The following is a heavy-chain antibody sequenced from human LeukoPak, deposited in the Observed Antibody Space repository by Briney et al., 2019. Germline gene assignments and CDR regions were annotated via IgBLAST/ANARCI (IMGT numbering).Heavy chain of an antibody. V-gene: IGHV1-2*02. J-gene: IGHJ3*02. CDR2: INSDSGGT. CDR3: ARGRVHSWSDAFDI. D-gene: IGHD1-1*01. Sequence: ASVKVSCKASGYTFTGHYMHWVRQSPGQGLEWMGWINSDSGGTKYAQKFQGSVIMTRVTSISTAYMELSRLKSDDTAVYYCARGRVHSWSDAFDIWGQGTTVTVSS. CDR1: GYTFTGHY.